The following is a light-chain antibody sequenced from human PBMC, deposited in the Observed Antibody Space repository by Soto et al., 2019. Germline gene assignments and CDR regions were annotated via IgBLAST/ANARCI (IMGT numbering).Light chain of an antibody. J-gene: IGKJ2*01. CDR2: AAS. V-gene: IGKV1-39*01. CDR3: QQRYTTPV. CDR1: QSISRS. Sequence: DIQMTQSPSALAASVGDRVTFTCRATQSISRSLNWYQQKPGKAPKLLIYAASTLQSGVPSRFSGSRSGTDFSLTINSLQPEDAATYYCQQRYTTPVFGQGTKLEIK.